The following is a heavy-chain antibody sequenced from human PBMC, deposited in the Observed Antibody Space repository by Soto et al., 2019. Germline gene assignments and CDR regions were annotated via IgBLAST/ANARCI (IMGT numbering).Heavy chain of an antibody. CDR2: NYYSGIT. D-gene: IGHD6-6*01. CDR1: GGSISSGGYY. Sequence: QVQLQESGPGLVKPSQTLSLTCTVSGGSISSGGYYWTWIRQHPGKGLEWIGYNYYSGITYYNPSLTSRVTISLDTSKNQFSLKLSSVTAADTALHYCARGSSIAGLYYGMDVWGQGTTVTVSS. CDR3: ARGSSIAGLYYGMDV. J-gene: IGHJ6*02. V-gene: IGHV4-31*03.